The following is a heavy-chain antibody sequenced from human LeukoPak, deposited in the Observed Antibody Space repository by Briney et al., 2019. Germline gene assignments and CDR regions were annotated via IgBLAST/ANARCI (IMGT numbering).Heavy chain of an antibody. CDR2: INAGNGNT. J-gene: IGHJ2*01. V-gene: IGHV1-3*01. CDR3: ARDGPEQQLGSYWYFDL. Sequence: ASVKVSCKASGYTFTSYAMHWVRQAPGQRLEWMGWINAGNGNTKYSQKFQGRVTITRDTSASTAYMELSSLRSEDTAVYYCARDGPEQQLGSYWYFDLWGRGTLVTVSS. D-gene: IGHD6-13*01. CDR1: GYTFTSYA.